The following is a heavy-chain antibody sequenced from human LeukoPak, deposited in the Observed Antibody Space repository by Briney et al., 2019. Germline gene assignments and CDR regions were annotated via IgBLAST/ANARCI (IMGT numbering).Heavy chain of an antibody. J-gene: IGHJ6*03. CDR1: GYTFTIDG. Sequence: ASVRVSCTASGYTFTIDGISWGRRAPGQGRGWMGWISAYKGNTNYTQKLRGRVTMTTDTSTSTAYMELRSLRSDDTAVYYCARGGIVVVPAAASYYYYYYMDVWGKGTTVTISS. CDR3: ARGGIVVVPAAASYYYYYYMDV. V-gene: IGHV1-18*01. CDR2: ISAYKGNT. D-gene: IGHD2-2*01.